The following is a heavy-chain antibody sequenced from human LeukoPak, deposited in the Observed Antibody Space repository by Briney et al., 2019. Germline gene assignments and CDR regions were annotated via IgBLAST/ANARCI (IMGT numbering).Heavy chain of an antibody. Sequence: ASVKVSCKASGYTFTSYYMHWVRQAPGQGLEWMVIINPSGGSTSYAQKFQGRVTMTRDTSTSTVYMELSRLRSEDTAVYYCARDLDYYDSSGTLDYWGQGTLVTVSS. CDR1: GYTFTSYY. J-gene: IGHJ4*02. CDR3: ARDLDYYDSSGTLDY. CDR2: INPSGGST. D-gene: IGHD3-22*01. V-gene: IGHV1-46*01.